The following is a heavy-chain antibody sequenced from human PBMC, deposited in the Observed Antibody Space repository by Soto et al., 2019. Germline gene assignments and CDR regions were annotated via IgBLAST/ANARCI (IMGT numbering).Heavy chain of an antibody. V-gene: IGHV3-23*01. CDR2: ISGSGGST. Sequence: EVQLLESGGGLVQPGGSLRLSCAASGFTFSSYAMSWVRQAPGKGLEWVSAISGSGGSTYYADSVKGRFTISRDNSKNTLYLQMNSLRAEDTAVYYCAKSSTDTAMDPDAFDIWGQGTMFTVSS. CDR1: GFTFSSYA. J-gene: IGHJ3*02. CDR3: AKSSTDTAMDPDAFDI. D-gene: IGHD5-18*01.